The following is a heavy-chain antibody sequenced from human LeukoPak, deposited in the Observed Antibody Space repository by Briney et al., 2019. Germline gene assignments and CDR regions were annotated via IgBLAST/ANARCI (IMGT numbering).Heavy chain of an antibody. V-gene: IGHV1-18*01. J-gene: IGHJ6*02. Sequence: ASVKVSCKASGYTFTSYGIRWVRQAPGQGLEWMGWISAYNGNANYAQKLQGRVTMTTDTSTSTAYMELRSLRSDDTAVYYCARVTPSIFWRGMDVWGQGTTVTVSS. D-gene: IGHD3-9*01. CDR3: ARVTPSIFWRGMDV. CDR1: GYTFTSYG. CDR2: ISAYNGNA.